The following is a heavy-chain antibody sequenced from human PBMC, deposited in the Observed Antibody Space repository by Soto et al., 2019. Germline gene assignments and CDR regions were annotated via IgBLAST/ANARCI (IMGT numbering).Heavy chain of an antibody. Sequence: GASVKVSCKASGGTFSSYTISWVRQAPGQGLEWMGWINPNSGGTNYAQKFQGWVTMTRDTSISTAYMELSRLRSDDTAVYYCARTRPYCGGDCSPPYYFDYWGQGTLVTVSS. D-gene: IGHD2-21*02. V-gene: IGHV1-2*04. CDR2: INPNSGGT. CDR3: ARTRPYCGGDCSPPYYFDY. J-gene: IGHJ4*02. CDR1: GGTFSSYT.